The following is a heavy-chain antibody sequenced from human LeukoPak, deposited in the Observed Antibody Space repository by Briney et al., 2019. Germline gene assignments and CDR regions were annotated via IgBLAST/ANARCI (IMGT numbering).Heavy chain of an antibody. D-gene: IGHD6-19*01. CDR2: IYTSGST. Sequence: PSETLSLTCTVSGGSISSGSYYWSWIRQPAGKGLEWIGRIYTSGSTNYNPSLKSRVTISVDTSKNQFSLKLSSVTAADTAVYYCARSFIAVAGTQFSSWFDPWGQGTLVTVSS. CDR1: GGSISSGSYY. V-gene: IGHV4-61*02. J-gene: IGHJ5*02. CDR3: ARSFIAVAGTQFSSWFDP.